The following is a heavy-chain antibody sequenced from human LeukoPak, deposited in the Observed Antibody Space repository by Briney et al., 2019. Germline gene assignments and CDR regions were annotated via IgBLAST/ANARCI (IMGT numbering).Heavy chain of an antibody. CDR3: TTGQYSTYYDFCSGYHTFDY. CDR1: GFTFSNAW. V-gene: IGHV3-15*01. Sequence: KTGGSLRLSCAASGFTFSNAWMSWVRQAPGKGLEWVGRIKSKTDGGTTDYAAPVKGRFTISRDDSKNTLYLQMNSLKTEDTAVYYCTTGQYSTYYDFCSGYHTFDYWGQGTLVTVSS. D-gene: IGHD3-3*01. CDR2: IKSKTDGGTT. J-gene: IGHJ4*02.